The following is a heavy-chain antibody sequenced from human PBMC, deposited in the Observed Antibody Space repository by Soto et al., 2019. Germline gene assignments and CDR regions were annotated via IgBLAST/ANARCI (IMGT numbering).Heavy chain of an antibody. CDR3: ARSGLGFDY. J-gene: IGHJ4*02. V-gene: IGHV4-39*01. CDR2: IYYSGNT. Sequence: QLQLQESGPGLVKPSETLSLTCTVSGGSISSRSYYWGWIRQPPGKGLEWIGSIYYSGNTYYNPSLKSRVTISVDTSKNQFSLKLSSVTAADTAVFYCARSGLGFDYWGQGTLVTVSS. D-gene: IGHD3-16*01. CDR1: GGSISSRSYY.